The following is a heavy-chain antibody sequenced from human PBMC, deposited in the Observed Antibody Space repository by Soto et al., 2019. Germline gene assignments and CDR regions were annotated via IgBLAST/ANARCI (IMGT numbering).Heavy chain of an antibody. Sequence: SETLSLTCAVYGGSFSGYYWSWIRQPPGKGLEWIGEINHSGSTNYNPSLKSRVTISVDTSKNQFSLKLSSVTAADTAVYYCARTLNYWGQGTLVTVSS. CDR3: ARTLNY. CDR2: INHSGST. V-gene: IGHV4-34*01. CDR1: GGSFSGYY. J-gene: IGHJ4*02.